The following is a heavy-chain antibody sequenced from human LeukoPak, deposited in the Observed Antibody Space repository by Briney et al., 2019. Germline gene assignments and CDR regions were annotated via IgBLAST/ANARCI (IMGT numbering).Heavy chain of an antibody. CDR1: GGSITYSTFY. J-gene: IGHJ3*02. V-gene: IGHV4-39*07. CDR3: AREWSGFDI. CDR2: VYYSGST. D-gene: IGHD3-10*01. Sequence: SETLSLTCSVSGGSITYSTFYWAWIRQPPGKGLEWIGSVYYSGSTYYNPSLKSRVTISVDTSKNQFSLKLTSVSAADTAVYYCAREWSGFDIWGQGTMVTVSS.